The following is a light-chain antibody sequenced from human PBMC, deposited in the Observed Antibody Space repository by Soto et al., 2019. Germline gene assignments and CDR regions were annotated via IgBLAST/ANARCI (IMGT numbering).Light chain of an antibody. J-gene: IGKJ5*01. Sequence: EIVLTQSPGTLSLSPGERATLSCRASQSVGSTYLAWYQHKPGQAPRLLIYGASSRATDIPDRFSGSGSGTDFTLTISRLEPEDFAVYYCQQYGSSPRITFGQGTRLEIK. CDR2: GAS. CDR3: QQYGSSPRIT. V-gene: IGKV3-20*01. CDR1: QSVGSTY.